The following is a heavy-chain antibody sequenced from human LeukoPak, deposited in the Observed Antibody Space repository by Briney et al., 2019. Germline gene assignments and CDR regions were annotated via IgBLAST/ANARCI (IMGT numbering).Heavy chain of an antibody. CDR1: GGSFSGHY. CDR3: ARGLRDYVWGSFWGSDYFDY. J-gene: IGHJ4*02. Sequence: SETLSLTCAVYGGSFSGHYWSWIRQPPGKGLEWIGEINHSGSTNYNPSLKSRVTISVDTSKNQFSLKLSSVAAADTAVYYCARGLRDYVWGSFWGSDYFDYWGQGTLVTVSS. D-gene: IGHD3-16*01. CDR2: INHSGST. V-gene: IGHV4-34*01.